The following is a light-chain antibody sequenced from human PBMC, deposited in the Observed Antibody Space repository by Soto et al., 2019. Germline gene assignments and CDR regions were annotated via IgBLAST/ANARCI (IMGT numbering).Light chain of an antibody. V-gene: IGKV3-15*01. CDR3: QQYNDWPRT. CDR1: QSVRSN. J-gene: IGKJ1*01. CDR2: GAS. Sequence: EIVMTQSPATLSVSPGERATLSCRASQSVRSNIAWYQQKPGQAPSLLIYGASTRATGIPARFSGSGSGTEFSLTISSLQSEDFVVYYCQQYNDWPRTFGQGTTVEIK.